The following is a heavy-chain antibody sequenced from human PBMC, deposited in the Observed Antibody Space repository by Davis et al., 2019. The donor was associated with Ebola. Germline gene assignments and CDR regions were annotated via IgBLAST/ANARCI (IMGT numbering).Heavy chain of an antibody. V-gene: IGHV3-7*01. CDR2: IKQDGSEK. CDR3: ARGPSTGNSFTY. J-gene: IGHJ4*02. CDR1: GFTFSSYL. Sequence: GESLKISCAASGFTFSSYLMRWVRQAPGKGLEWVANIKQDGSEKYYVDSVKGRFTISRDNDKNSLSLQMNGLRAEDTAVYYCARGPSTGNSFTYWGQGTLVTVSS. D-gene: IGHD4-23*01.